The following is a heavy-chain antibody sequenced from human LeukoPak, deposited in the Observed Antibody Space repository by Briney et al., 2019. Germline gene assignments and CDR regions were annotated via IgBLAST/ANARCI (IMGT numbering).Heavy chain of an antibody. CDR1: GYSFTSYW. J-gene: IGHJ4*02. V-gene: IGHV5-51*01. D-gene: IGHD3-22*01. CDR2: IYPGDSDT. Sequence: GESLKISCKGSGYSFTSYWIGWVRQMPGKGLEWMGIIYPGDSDTRYSPSFQGQVTISADKSISTAYLQWSSLKASDTAMYYCARLPPYYYYSSGYPDYWGQGTLVTVSS. CDR3: ARLPPYYYYSSGYPDY.